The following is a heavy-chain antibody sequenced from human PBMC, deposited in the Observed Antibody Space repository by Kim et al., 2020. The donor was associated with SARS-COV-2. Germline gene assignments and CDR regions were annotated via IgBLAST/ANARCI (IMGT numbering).Heavy chain of an antibody. CDR2: IHSDGSST. CDR1: GFTFSTYW. D-gene: IGHD6-19*01. Sequence: GGSLRLSCAASGFTFSTYWMHWVRQVPGKGLVWVSRIHSDGSSTSYADYVKGRFTISRDKAKNTLYLQMNSLRAEDTGVYYCARVPAGSSVAGNYGMDVWGQGTTVTVSS. CDR3: ARVPAGSSVAGNYGMDV. J-gene: IGHJ6*02. V-gene: IGHV3-74*01.